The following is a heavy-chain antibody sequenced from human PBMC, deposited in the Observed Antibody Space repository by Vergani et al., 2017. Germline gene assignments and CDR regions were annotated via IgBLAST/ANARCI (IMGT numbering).Heavy chain of an antibody. CDR2: TRNKANSYTT. CDR3: VASPWLLSNDAFDI. Sequence: EVQLVESGGGLVQPGGSLRLSCAASGFTFSDHYMDWVRQAPGKGLEWVGRTRNKANSYTTEYAAYVKGRFTISRDDSKNSLYLQMNSLKTEDTAVYYCVASPWLLSNDAFDIWGQGTMVTVSS. CDR1: GFTFSDHY. V-gene: IGHV3-72*01. D-gene: IGHD3-3*01. J-gene: IGHJ3*02.